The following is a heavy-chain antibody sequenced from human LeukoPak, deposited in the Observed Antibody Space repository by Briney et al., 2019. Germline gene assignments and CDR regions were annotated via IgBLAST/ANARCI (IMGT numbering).Heavy chain of an antibody. CDR3: ATYSGSSGRGIDP. Sequence: ASVKVSCKASGYTFSSFDINWVRQATGQGLEWMGWMNPNSGNTRYAQKFQGRVTMTRDISIGTAYLELTNVTSEDTAVYFCATYSGSSGRGIDPWGQGTLVTVSS. CDR2: MNPNSGNT. J-gene: IGHJ5*02. D-gene: IGHD6-13*01. V-gene: IGHV1-8*01. CDR1: GYTFSSFD.